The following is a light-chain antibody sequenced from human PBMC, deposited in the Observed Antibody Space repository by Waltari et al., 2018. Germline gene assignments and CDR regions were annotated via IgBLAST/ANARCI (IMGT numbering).Light chain of an antibody. J-gene: IGLJ2*01. CDR2: EVT. Sequence: QSALTQPPSASGSPGQSVTISCTGTSSAVGGYNYVSWYQQYPDKAPKLIIYEVTKRPSGVPDRFSGSKAGNTASLTVSGRQAEDEADYYCTSYGGSNNFVICGGGTKLTVL. CDR3: TSYGGSNNFVI. V-gene: IGLV2-8*01. CDR1: SSAVGGYNY.